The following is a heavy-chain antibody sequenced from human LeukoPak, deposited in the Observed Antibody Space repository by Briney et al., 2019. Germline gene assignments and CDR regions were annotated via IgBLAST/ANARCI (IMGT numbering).Heavy chain of an antibody. CDR1: GFTFSSYA. J-gene: IGHJ4*02. D-gene: IGHD2-15*01. CDR3: AKDTAEDIPRDY. CDR2: ISGSGGTT. V-gene: IGHV3-23*01. Sequence: GGSLRLSCAASGFTFSSYAMSWVRQAPGKGLEWVSAISGSGGTTYYADSVKGRFTISRDNSKNTLYPQMNSLRAEDTAVYYCAKDTAEDIPRDYWGQGTLVTVSS.